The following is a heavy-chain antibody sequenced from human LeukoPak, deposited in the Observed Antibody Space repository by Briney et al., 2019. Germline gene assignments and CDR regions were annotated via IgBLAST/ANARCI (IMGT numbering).Heavy chain of an antibody. CDR3: ARTKGYSGYILMYYFDY. CDR2: IYYSGST. Sequence: ASETLSLTCTVSGGSISSGGYYWSWIRQHPGKGLEWIGYIYYSGSTYYNPSLKSRVTISVDTSKNQFSLKLSSVTAADTAVYYCARTKGYSGYILMYYFDYWGQGTLVTVSS. V-gene: IGHV4-31*03. CDR1: GGSISSGGYY. J-gene: IGHJ4*02. D-gene: IGHD5-12*01.